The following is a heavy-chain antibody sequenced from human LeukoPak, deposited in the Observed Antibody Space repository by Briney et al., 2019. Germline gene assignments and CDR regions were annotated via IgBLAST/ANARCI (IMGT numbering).Heavy chain of an antibody. CDR1: GGSISSYY. D-gene: IGHD1-26*01. Sequence: SETLSLTCTVSGGSISSYYWSWIRQPPGKGLEWLGYIYYSGSTNYNPSLKSRVTISVDTSKNQFSLKLSSVTAADTAVYYCARFLSRIVGATSWFDPWGQGTLVTVSS. CDR3: ARFLSRIVGATSWFDP. CDR2: IYYSGST. V-gene: IGHV4-59*01. J-gene: IGHJ5*02.